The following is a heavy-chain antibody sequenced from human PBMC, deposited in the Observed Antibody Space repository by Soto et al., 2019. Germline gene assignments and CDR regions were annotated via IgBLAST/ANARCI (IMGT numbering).Heavy chain of an antibody. D-gene: IGHD3-10*01. CDR2: ISFDESKE. Sequence: GGSLRLSCAASAFTFNFYSMHWVRQAPGKGLEWVAVISFDESKEFYADSVKGRFTISRDNSNNTLYLQMNSLRAEDTAVYYCARGSDFYFGSGNLDYWGQGSLVTVSS. CDR1: AFTFNFYS. CDR3: ARGSDFYFGSGNLDY. J-gene: IGHJ4*02. V-gene: IGHV3-30-3*01.